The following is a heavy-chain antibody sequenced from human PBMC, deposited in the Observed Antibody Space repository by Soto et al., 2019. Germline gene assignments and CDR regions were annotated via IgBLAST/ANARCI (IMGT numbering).Heavy chain of an antibody. CDR2: IKPDGSEK. V-gene: IGHV3-7*01. J-gene: IGHJ4*02. Sequence: GVPLRLSCAAAGLTFSSYWMSWVRQAPGKGLEWVANIKPDGSEKYYVDSVKGRFTISRDDAKNSLYLEMNSLRAEDTAVYYCARLSPYWGQGALVTVSS. D-gene: IGHD3-16*02. CDR3: ARLSPY. CDR1: GLTFSSYW.